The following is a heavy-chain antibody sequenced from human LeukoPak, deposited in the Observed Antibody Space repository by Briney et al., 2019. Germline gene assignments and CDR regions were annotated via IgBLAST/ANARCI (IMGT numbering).Heavy chain of an antibody. Sequence: GGSLRLSCAASGFTFSSSAMSWVRQAPGKGLEWVSAISNNGGYTYYADSVQGRFTISRDNSKSTLCLQMNSLRAEDTAVYYCVKQLGYCSDGSCYFLYWGQGTLVTVSS. CDR3: VKQLGYCSDGSCYFLY. CDR2: ISNNGGYT. D-gene: IGHD2-15*01. CDR1: GFTFSSSA. V-gene: IGHV3-23*01. J-gene: IGHJ4*02.